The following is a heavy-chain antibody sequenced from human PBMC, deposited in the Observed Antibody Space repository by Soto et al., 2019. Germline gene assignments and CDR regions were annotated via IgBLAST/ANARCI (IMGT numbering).Heavy chain of an antibody. CDR3: ARHRWGSGSYSGLLDF. V-gene: IGHV4-39*01. D-gene: IGHD3-10*01. Sequence: XETLSLTCAVSGCSISTSSYFWGWIRQPPGKGLEWVGAVHYSGSANYRSSLQSRVTISVDTSQNQFSLRLRSVTAADTAVYYCARHRWGSGSYSGLLDFWGQGALVTSP. CDR2: VHYSGSA. CDR1: GCSISTSSYF. J-gene: IGHJ4*02.